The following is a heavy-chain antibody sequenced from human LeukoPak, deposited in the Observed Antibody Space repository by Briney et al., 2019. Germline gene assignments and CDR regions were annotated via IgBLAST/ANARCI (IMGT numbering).Heavy chain of an antibody. J-gene: IGHJ5*02. V-gene: IGHV1-18*01. Sequence: ASVKVSCKASGYTLTRYGISWVRQAPGQGLEWMGWLSAYNGNTNYAQKLQGRVTMTTDTSTSTAYMELRSLRSDDTAVYYCARGSIAVAGTYQNWFDPWGQATLVTVSS. D-gene: IGHD6-19*01. CDR2: LSAYNGNT. CDR1: GYTLTRYG. CDR3: ARGSIAVAGTYQNWFDP.